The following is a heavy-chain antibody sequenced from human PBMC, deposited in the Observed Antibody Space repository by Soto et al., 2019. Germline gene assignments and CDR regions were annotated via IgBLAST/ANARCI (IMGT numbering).Heavy chain of an antibody. D-gene: IGHD7-27*01. V-gene: IGHV3-7*03. CDR1: GFSVSSYW. CDR3: AGARWVGNRRPFEY. J-gene: IGHJ4*02. CDR2: IRSDGGEE. Sequence: EVQLVESGGGLVQPGGSLTLSCAASGFSVSSYWMSWVRQAPGKGLEWVADIRSDGGEEFYVDSVKGRFTISRDNAKDSLFLQMNSLRAEDTAMYYFAGARWVGNRRPFEYGGEGTLVTVSS.